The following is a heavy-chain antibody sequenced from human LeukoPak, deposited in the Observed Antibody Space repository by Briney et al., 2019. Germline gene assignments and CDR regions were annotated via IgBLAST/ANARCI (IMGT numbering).Heavy chain of an antibody. D-gene: IGHD1-7*01. CDR3: ATARNFRFEY. V-gene: IGHV3-74*01. Sequence: GGSLRLSCATSGLTFRTTWMHWVRQAPGKGLMWVSRMNGEGTTIDYADSVKGRFTVSRDYAKNTLFLQMNNLRTEDTALYFCATARNFRFEYWGQGSLIIVSA. CDR2: MNGEGTTI. CDR1: GLTFRTTW. J-gene: IGHJ4*02.